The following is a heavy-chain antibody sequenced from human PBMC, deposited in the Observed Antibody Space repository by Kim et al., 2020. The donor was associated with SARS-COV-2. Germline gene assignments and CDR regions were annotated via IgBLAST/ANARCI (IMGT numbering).Heavy chain of an antibody. CDR2: IYYSGST. D-gene: IGHD3-16*01. CDR3: ARVVGGVYAFDI. Sequence: SETLSLTCTVSGGSISSYYWSWIRQPPGKGLEWIGYIYYSGSTNYNPSLESRVTISVDTSKNQFSLKLSSVTAADTAVYYCARVVGGVYAFDIWGQGTMVTVSS. V-gene: IGHV4-59*13. J-gene: IGHJ3*02. CDR1: GGSISSYY.